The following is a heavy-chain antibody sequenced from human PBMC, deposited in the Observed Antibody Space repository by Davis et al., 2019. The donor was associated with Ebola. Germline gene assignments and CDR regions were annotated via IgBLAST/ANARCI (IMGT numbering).Heavy chain of an antibody. CDR1: GYTFTSYA. V-gene: IGHV1-69*13. Sequence: SVKVSCKASGYTFTSYAMHWVRQAPGQRLEWMGGIIPIFGTANYAQKFQGRVTITADESTSTAYMELSSLRSEDTAVYYCARLAAAAEYYFDYWGQGTLVTVSS. CDR3: ARLAAAAEYYFDY. D-gene: IGHD6-13*01. J-gene: IGHJ4*02. CDR2: IIPIFGTA.